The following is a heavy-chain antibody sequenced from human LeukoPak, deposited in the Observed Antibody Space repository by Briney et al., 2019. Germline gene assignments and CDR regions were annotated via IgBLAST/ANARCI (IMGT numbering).Heavy chain of an antibody. CDR2: IYPGDPDT. Sequence: GESLKISCKGSGYSFTSYWIGWVRQMPGKGLEWVGIIYPGDPDTRYSPSFQGQVIISADKSISTAYLQWSSLKASDTAMYYCARLGPTTVTPYYYYGMDVWGQGTTVTVSS. J-gene: IGHJ6*02. D-gene: IGHD4-11*01. CDR3: ARLGPTTVTPYYYYGMDV. CDR1: GYSFTSYW. V-gene: IGHV5-51*01.